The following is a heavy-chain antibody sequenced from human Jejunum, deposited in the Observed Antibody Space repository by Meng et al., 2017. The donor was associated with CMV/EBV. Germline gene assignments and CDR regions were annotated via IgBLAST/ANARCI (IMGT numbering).Heavy chain of an antibody. CDR3: ARLEMVLVPPSILIDS. CDR2: IYWNDDT. V-gene: IGHV2-5*01. J-gene: IGHJ4*02. Sequence: SLNTNRVGVAWIRQPPGKALEWLAHIYWNDDTRYSPFLKSRLSITKDTSKNQVVLTMTNMNPVDTATYYCARLEMVLVPPSILIDSWGQGTLVTVSS. CDR1: SLNTNRVG. D-gene: IGHD5-24*01.